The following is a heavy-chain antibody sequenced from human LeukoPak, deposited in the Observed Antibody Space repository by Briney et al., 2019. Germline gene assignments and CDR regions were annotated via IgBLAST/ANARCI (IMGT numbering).Heavy chain of an antibody. J-gene: IGHJ6*03. D-gene: IGHD1-26*01. CDR3: ARVAREPYYYYYYMDV. CDR2: IYYRGST. Sequence: SETLSLTCTVSGGSISSYYGSWVRQPPGKGLEGIGDIYYRGSTNYNPSLKSRFTISVDTSKNQFSLKLSSVTAADTAVYYCARVAREPYYYYYYMDVWGKGTTVTVSS. V-gene: IGHV4-59*01. CDR1: GGSISSYY.